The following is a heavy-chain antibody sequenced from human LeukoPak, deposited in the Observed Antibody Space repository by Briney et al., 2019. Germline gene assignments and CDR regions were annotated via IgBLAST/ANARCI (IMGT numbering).Heavy chain of an antibody. Sequence: SETLSLTCTVSGGSISSYYWSWIRQPPGKGLEWIGSIYYSGSTYYNPSLKSRVTISVDTSKNQFSLKLSSVTAADTAVYYCARRSRGTRFDPWGQGTLVTVSS. CDR2: IYYSGST. D-gene: IGHD3-10*01. CDR1: GGSISSYY. CDR3: ARRSRGTRFDP. V-gene: IGHV4-39*07. J-gene: IGHJ5*02.